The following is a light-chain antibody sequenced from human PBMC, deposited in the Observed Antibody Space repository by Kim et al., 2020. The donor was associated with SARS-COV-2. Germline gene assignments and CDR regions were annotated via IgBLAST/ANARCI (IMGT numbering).Light chain of an antibody. V-gene: IGLV1-47*01. CDR2: RNN. CDR3: AAWDDSLSVWV. CDR1: SSNIGSNY. J-gene: IGLJ3*02. Sequence: GRRVTISCSGSSSNIGSNYVYWYQPLPGTAPKLLIYRNNQRPSGVPDRFSGSKSGTSASLAISGLRSEDEADYYCAAWDDSLSVWVFGGGTQLTVL.